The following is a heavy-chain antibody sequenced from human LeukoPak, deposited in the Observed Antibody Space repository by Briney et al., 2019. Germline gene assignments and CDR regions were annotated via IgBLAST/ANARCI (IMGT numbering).Heavy chain of an antibody. CDR2: IIPIFGTA. D-gene: IGHD6-6*01. J-gene: IGHJ4*02. CDR1: GGTFSSYA. V-gene: IGHV1-69*05. Sequence: SVKVSCKASGGTFSSYAISWVRQAPGQGLEWMGRIIPIFGTANYAQKFQGRVTMTRHTSTSTVYMELSSLRSEDTAVYYCAREGNSSSLYWGQGTLVTVSS. CDR3: AREGNSSSLY.